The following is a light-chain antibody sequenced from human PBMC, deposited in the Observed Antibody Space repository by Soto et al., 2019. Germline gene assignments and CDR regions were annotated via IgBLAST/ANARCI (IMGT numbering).Light chain of an antibody. Sequence: EIVVTQSPGTLSLSPGERANLSCMASQSVTSSYLAWWQQKPGQAPRLLIYDASNRATGVPARFSGSGSGTDFTLTISRLEPEDFAVYYCQQYGSSPRTFGQGTRLEIK. J-gene: IGKJ5*01. CDR2: DAS. V-gene: IGKV3-20*01. CDR3: QQYGSSPRT. CDR1: QSVTSSY.